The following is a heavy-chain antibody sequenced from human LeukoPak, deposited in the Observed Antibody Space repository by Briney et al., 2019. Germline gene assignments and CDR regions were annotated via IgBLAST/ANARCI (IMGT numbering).Heavy chain of an antibody. J-gene: IGHJ6*02. Sequence: GESLKTSLKTSGYSFTNYLIARVRQMPGKGLEGMGIIYPGDSDTRYSPSFHGQVTIDADKSCSTAYLQWKCLKASDTAMYYCARAIYSHSYSMDVWGQGTTVTVSS. CDR2: IYPGDSDT. CDR1: GYSFTNYL. V-gene: IGHV5-51*01. CDR3: ARAIYSHSYSMDV. D-gene: IGHD3-9*01.